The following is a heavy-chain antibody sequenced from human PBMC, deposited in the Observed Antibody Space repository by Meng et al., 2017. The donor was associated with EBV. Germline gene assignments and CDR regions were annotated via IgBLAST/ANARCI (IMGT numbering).Heavy chain of an antibody. J-gene: IGHJ5*02. CDR2: IYYTGST. CDR3: ARGDYTNYPRWFDP. V-gene: IGHV4-61*01. CDR1: GGSVNNESYY. Sequence: QVQLQESGPGLVKPSEXLSLICTXSGGSVNNESYYWGWIRQPPGKGLEYIGYIYYTGSTNYNSSLKSRVNISLDKSKNQFSLKLTSLTAADTAIYYCARGDYTNYPRWFDPWGQGTLVTVSS. D-gene: IGHD4-11*01.